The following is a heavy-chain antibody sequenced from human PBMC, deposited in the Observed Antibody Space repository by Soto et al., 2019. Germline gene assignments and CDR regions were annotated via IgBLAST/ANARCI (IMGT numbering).Heavy chain of an antibody. CDR3: ARDRIAAADPRDYFDY. CDR1: GYTFTSYG. J-gene: IGHJ4*02. D-gene: IGHD6-13*01. CDR2: ISAYNGNT. V-gene: IGHV1-18*01. Sequence: GASVKVSCKASGYTFTSYGISGVRQAPGQGLEWMGWISAYNGNTNYAQKLQGRVTMTTDTSTSTAYMELRSLRSDDTAVYYCARDRIAAADPRDYFDYWGQGTLVTVSS.